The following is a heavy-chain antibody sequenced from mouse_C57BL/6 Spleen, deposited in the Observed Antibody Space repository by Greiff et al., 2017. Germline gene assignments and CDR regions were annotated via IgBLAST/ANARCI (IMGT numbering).Heavy chain of an antibody. V-gene: IGHV5-4*01. J-gene: IGHJ3*01. CDR2: ISDGGSYT. Sequence: EVQRVESGGGLVKPGGSLKLSCAASGFTFSSYAMSWVRQTPEKRLEWVATISDGGSYTYYPDNVKGRFTISRDNAKNNLYLQMSHLKSEDTAMYYCARGNYGSSYAWFAYWGQGTLVTVSA. CDR1: GFTFSSYA. CDR3: ARGNYGSSYAWFAY. D-gene: IGHD1-1*01.